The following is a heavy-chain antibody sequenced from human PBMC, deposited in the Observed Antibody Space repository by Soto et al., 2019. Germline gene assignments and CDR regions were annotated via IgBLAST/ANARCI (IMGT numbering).Heavy chain of an antibody. Sequence: ASVKVSCKASGYTFTSYYMHWVRQAPGQGLEWMGMIIPILGSTSYAQKFQGRVTITADKSTSTAYMELSSLRSEDTAVYYCARAARIAVAGPVDYWGQGTLVTVSS. V-gene: IGHV1-46*01. D-gene: IGHD6-19*01. CDR1: GYTFTSYY. CDR3: ARAARIAVAGPVDY. J-gene: IGHJ4*02. CDR2: IIPILGST.